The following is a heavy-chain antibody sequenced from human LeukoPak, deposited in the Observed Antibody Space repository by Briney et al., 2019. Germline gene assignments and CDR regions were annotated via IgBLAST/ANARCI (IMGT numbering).Heavy chain of an antibody. CDR3: ARAAYYGSKRAFDI. D-gene: IGHD3-10*01. J-gene: IGHJ3*02. CDR2: ISYTGSS. V-gene: IGHV4-39*07. Sequence: SETLSLTCTVSGGSISSSSYYWGWIRQPPGNGLESIGSISYTGSSYYNPSLKTRVTISVDMSKNQFSLRLSSVTAADTAVYYCARAAYYGSKRAFDIWGRGTMVTVSS. CDR1: GGSISSSSYY.